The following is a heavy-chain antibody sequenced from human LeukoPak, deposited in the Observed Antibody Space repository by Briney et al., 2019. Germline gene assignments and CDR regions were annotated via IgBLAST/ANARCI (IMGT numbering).Heavy chain of an antibody. CDR3: ARFDSSGWYSHY. D-gene: IGHD6-19*01. Sequence: GGSLRLSCAASGFTFSSYSMNWVRQAPGKGLEWVSSISSSSSYIYYADSVKGRFTISRDNAKNSLYLQMNSLRAEDTAVYYCARFDSSGWYSHYWGQGTLVTVSS. J-gene: IGHJ4*02. CDR2: ISSSSSYI. CDR1: GFTFSSYS. V-gene: IGHV3-21*01.